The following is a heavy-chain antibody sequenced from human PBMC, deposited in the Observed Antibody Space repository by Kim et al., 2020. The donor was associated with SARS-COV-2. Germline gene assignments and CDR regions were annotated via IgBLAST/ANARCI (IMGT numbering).Heavy chain of an antibody. CDR3: AREIGYSGYGAAYYFDC. J-gene: IGHJ4*02. V-gene: IGHV1-69*04. Sequence: SVKVSCKASGGTFSSYAISWVRQAPGQGLEWMGRIIPILGIANYAQKFQCRVTITADKSTSTAYMELSSLRSEDTAVYYCAREIGYSGYGAAYYFDCWGQGTLVTVSS. CDR2: IIPILGIA. CDR1: GGTFSSYA. D-gene: IGHD5-12*01.